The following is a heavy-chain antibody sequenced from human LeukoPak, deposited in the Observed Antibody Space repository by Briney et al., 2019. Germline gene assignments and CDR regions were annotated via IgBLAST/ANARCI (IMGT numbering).Heavy chain of an antibody. CDR1: GFTFSSYA. CDR3: AKGATVVVVTTIQY. J-gene: IGHJ1*01. CDR2: ISGSGGGT. V-gene: IGHV3-23*01. Sequence: GGSLSLSCAASGFTFSSYAMIWVRQARGRGLEWGSTISGSGGGTYYADSVKGRFTISRDNPKNTLFLHMNSLRAEDTAVYYCAKGATVVVVTTIQYWGQGTLVPVSS. D-gene: IGHD3-22*01.